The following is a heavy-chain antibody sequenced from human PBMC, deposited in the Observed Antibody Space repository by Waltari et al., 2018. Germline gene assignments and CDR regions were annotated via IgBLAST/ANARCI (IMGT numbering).Heavy chain of an antibody. CDR2: ISSSSSYI. CDR3: ARDGGPHLLSIFGVDNHHLYYYYMDV. V-gene: IGHV3-21*01. J-gene: IGHJ6*03. D-gene: IGHD3-3*01. CDR1: GFTFSSYS. Sequence: EVQLVESGGGLVKPGGSLRLSCAASGFTFSSYSMNWVRQAPGKGLAWGSSISSSSSYIYYADSVKGRFTISRDNAKNSLYLQMNSLRAEDTAVYYCARDGGPHLLSIFGVDNHHLYYYYMDVWGKGTTVTVSS.